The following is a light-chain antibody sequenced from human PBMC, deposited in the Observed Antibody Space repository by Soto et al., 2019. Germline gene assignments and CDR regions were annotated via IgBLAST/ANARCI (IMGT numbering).Light chain of an antibody. Sequence: EIVVTQSPATLSVSPGESATLSCRAAQTLSVNLAWYQQKPGQAPRLLIYGVSRRATGIPARFSGSGSGTEFTLTISSLQSEDFAVYYCHQYNDWPRTFGQGTKVDIK. J-gene: IGKJ1*01. CDR2: GVS. CDR3: HQYNDWPRT. V-gene: IGKV3-15*01. CDR1: QTLSVN.